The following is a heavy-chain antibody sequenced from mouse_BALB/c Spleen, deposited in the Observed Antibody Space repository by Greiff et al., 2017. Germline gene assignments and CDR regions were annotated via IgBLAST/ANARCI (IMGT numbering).Heavy chain of an antibody. V-gene: IGHV1-9*01. D-gene: IGHD2-2*01. J-gene: IGHJ3*01. CDR2: ILPGSGST. CDR1: GYTFSSYW. CDR3: ARSYYGYDWFAY. Sequence: QVQLKQSGAELMKPGASVKISCKATGYTFSSYWIEWVKQRPGHGLEWIGEILPGSGSTNYNEKFKGKATFTADTSSNTAYMQLSSLTSEDSAVYYCARSYYGYDWFAYWGQGTLVTVSA.